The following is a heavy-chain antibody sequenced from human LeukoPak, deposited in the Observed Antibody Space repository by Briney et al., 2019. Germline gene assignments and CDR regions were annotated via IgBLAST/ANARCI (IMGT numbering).Heavy chain of an antibody. CDR3: ARLPVVAAISDAFDI. J-gene: IGHJ3*02. Sequence: GESLKISCKGSGYSFTSYWIGWVRQMPGKGLEWMGIIYPGDSDTRYSTSFQGQVTISADKSISTAYLQWSSLKASDTAMYYCARLPVVAAISDAFDIWGQGTMVTVSS. D-gene: IGHD2-15*01. V-gene: IGHV5-51*01. CDR1: GYSFTSYW. CDR2: IYPGDSDT.